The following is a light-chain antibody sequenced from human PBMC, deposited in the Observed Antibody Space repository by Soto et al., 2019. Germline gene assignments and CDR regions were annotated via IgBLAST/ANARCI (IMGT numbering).Light chain of an antibody. CDR2: EVT. V-gene: IGLV2-14*01. J-gene: IGLJ1*01. Sequence: QSALTPPASVAGSPGHSVTISCTGTSSAIGVYDYVSWYQQHPGKAHKLIIYEVTNRPSGLSNRFYGSKSDNTASLTISGLQAEDDDDYYCVSHISVAYRSIYVCGTGNKV. CDR1: SSAIGVYDY. CDR3: VSHISVAYRSIYV.